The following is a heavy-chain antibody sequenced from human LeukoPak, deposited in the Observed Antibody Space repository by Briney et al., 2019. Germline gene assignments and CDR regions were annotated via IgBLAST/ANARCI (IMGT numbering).Heavy chain of an antibody. CDR2: ISSSSSYI. V-gene: IGHV3-21*01. J-gene: IGHJ4*02. CDR3: ARDKAYYDFWSGYYNLHYFDY. CDR1: GFTFSSYS. Sequence: PGGSLRLSCAASGFTFSSYSMNWVRQAPGKGLEWVSSISSSSSYIYYADSVKGRFTISRDNAKNSLYLQMNSLRAEDTAVYYCARDKAYYDFWSGYYNLHYFDYWGQGTLVTVSS. D-gene: IGHD3-3*01.